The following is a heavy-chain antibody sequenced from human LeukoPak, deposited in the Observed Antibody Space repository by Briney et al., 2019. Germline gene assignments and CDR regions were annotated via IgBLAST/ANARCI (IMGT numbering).Heavy chain of an antibody. CDR3: ARGYSSSYRIDY. Sequence: GGSLRLSCAASGFTFGNYWMHWVRQAPGKGLLWVSRINTDGSSTTYADSVKGRFTISRDNAKNTLYLQMNSLSAEDTAVYYCARGYSSSYRIDYWGQGTLVTVSS. CDR2: INTDGSST. CDR1: GFTFGNYW. V-gene: IGHV3-74*01. D-gene: IGHD6-6*01. J-gene: IGHJ4*02.